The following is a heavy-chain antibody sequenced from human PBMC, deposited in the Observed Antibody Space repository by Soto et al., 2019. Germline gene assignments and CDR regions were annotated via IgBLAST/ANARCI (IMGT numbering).Heavy chain of an antibody. CDR3: ARVGVLREVDWLLSPYYFDY. V-gene: IGHV4-34*01. CDR2: INHSGST. CDR1: GGSFIGYY. J-gene: IGHJ4*02. D-gene: IGHD3-9*01. Sequence: SETLSLTCAVYGGSFIGYYWSWILQPPGKGLEWIGEINHSGSTNYNPSLKSRVTISVDTSKNQFSLKLSSVTAADTAVYYCARVGVLREVDWLLSPYYFDYWGQGTGVTVSS.